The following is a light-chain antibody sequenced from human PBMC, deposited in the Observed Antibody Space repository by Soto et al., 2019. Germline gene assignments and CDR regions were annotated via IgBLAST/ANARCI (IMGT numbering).Light chain of an antibody. Sequence: DIQMTQSPSSLSASVGDRVTITCRASQNIRTYVNWYQQKPGRAPKLLIFEASRLQSGVPSRFSGSGSGTDFTPTITSLQPEDFATYYCQQTYITLWTFGQGTKVDIK. CDR3: QQTYITLWT. J-gene: IGKJ1*01. CDR1: QNIRTY. V-gene: IGKV1-39*01. CDR2: EAS.